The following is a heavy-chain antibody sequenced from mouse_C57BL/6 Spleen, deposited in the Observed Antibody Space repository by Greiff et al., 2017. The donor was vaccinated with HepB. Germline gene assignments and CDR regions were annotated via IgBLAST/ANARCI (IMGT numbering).Heavy chain of an antibody. Sequence: VHVKQSGAELVKPGASVKLSCTASGFNIKDYYMHWVKQRTEQGLEWIGRIDPKDGETKYAPKFKGKATITADKTSNTAYLQLSSLTSEDTAVYYCALNSGNEYYYAMDYWGQGTSVTVSS. D-gene: IGHD3-2*02. J-gene: IGHJ4*01. CDR1: GFNIKDYY. CDR2: IDPKDGET. V-gene: IGHV14-2*01. CDR3: ALNSGNEYYYAMDY.